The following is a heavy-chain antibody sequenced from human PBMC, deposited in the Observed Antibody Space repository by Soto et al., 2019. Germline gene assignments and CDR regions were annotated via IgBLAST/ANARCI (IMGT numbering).Heavy chain of an antibody. Sequence: GGSLRLSCEGSGFTFSDYYINWIRQAPGKGLEWISYSSTSGTFSRYADSVKGRFSISRDNTKNLLYLQMNSLRAEDTAVYYGARSGDNYNRLDYWGQGTTVTVSS. CDR3: ARSGDNYNRLDY. CDR2: SSTSGTFS. V-gene: IGHV3-11*06. CDR1: GFTFSDYY. J-gene: IGHJ4*02. D-gene: IGHD1-1*01.